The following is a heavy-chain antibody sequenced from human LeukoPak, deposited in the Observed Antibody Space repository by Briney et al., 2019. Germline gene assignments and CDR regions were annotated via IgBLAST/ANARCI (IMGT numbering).Heavy chain of an antibody. V-gene: IGHV4-30-2*01. CDR2: INHSGST. CDR3: ARVGCGGDCYSFVIGPRYYFDY. J-gene: IGHJ4*02. CDR1: GGSISSGGFS. D-gene: IGHD2-21*02. Sequence: SQTLSLTCGVSGGSISSGGFSWSWIRQPPGKGLEWIGEINHSGSTNYNPSLKSRVTISVDTSKNQFSLKLSSVTAADTAVYYCARVGCGGDCYSFVIGPRYYFDYWGQGTLVTVSS.